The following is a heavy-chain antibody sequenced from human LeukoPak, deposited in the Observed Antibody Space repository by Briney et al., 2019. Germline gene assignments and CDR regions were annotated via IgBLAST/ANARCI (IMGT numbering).Heavy chain of an antibody. D-gene: IGHD6-13*01. CDR2: IRYDESDK. CDR3: AKPETIAAAAGY. Sequence: PGGSLRLSCAASGFTFSTYGMNWVRQAPGKGLEWVTFIRYDESDKYYADSVKGRFTISRDNSKNTLYLQMNSLRAEDTAVYYCAKPETIAAAAGYWGQGTLVTVSS. V-gene: IGHV3-30*02. J-gene: IGHJ4*02. CDR1: GFTFSTYG.